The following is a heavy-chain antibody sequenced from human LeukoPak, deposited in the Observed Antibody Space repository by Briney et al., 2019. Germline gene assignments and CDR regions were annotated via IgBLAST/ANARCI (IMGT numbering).Heavy chain of an antibody. CDR2: IYYTGIT. D-gene: IGHD3-16*02. J-gene: IGHJ4*02. Sequence: SETLSLTCAVSGGSVNSGSYYWSWIRQHPGKGLEWIGYIYYTGITNYNPSLKSRVTISVDTSKNQFSLKLSSVTAADTAVYYCARGLQLMITFGGVIPPPNWGQGTLVTVSS. CDR1: GGSVNSGSYY. V-gene: IGHV4-61*01. CDR3: ARGLQLMITFGGVIPPPN.